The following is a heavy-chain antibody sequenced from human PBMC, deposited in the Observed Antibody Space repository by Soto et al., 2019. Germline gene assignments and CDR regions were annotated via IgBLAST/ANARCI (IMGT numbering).Heavy chain of an antibody. J-gene: IGHJ6*02. CDR1: GYTLTDYY. CDR2: INPKTGDT. Sequence: QVQLAQSGAEVKKPGASVKFSCKASGYTLTDYYIHWVRQAPGRGLEWMGWINPKTGDTYSAQNFQGRVTTTRDTSIDTGYMELSRLQSDDTAVYYCARSSGSYSYYGMDVWGQGTTLTVPS. D-gene: IGHD1-26*01. V-gene: IGHV1-2*02. CDR3: ARSSGSYSYYGMDV.